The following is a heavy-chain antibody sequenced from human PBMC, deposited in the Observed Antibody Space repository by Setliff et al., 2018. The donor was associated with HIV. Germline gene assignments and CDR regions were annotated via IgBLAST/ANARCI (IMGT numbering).Heavy chain of an antibody. J-gene: IGHJ4*02. CDR2: IRSKTYGGTT. D-gene: IGHD2-8*02. CDR3: TSAFADYAYWYFDY. V-gene: IGHV3-49*04. CDR1: GFTFSSYG. Sequence: GGSLRLSCAASGFTFSSYGMNWVRQAPGKGLEWVGFIRSKTYGGTTEYAASVKGRFTISRDDSKSIAYLQMNSLKTEDTAVYYCTSAFADYAYWYFDYWGQGTLVTVS.